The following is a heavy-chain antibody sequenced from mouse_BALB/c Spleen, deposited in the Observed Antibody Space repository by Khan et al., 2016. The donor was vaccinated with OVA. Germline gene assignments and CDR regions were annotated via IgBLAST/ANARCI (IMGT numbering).Heavy chain of an antibody. CDR3: ARGGYGGFAY. D-gene: IGHD2-2*01. CDR2: ILPGSDST. Sequence: QVQLQQSGAELMTPGASVKISCKATGYTFSSYWIEWIKQRPGHGLEWIGAILPGSDSTNYNEKFQGKATFTADTSSNTAYMQLSSLTSEDSAVYYCARGGYGGFAYWGQGTLVTVSA. J-gene: IGHJ3*01. V-gene: IGHV1-9*01. CDR1: GYTFSSYW.